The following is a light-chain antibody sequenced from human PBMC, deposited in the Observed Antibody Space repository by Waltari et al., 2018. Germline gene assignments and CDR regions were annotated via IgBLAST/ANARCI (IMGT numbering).Light chain of an antibody. CDR3: QIWDSRTNQFI. CDR2: DDD. Sequence: YVLTQPPSVSVAPGRTATIACGGDKIDYKSLYWYQQRPGQAPVLFIYDDDDRPSGIPERFSASNSGNVAALTISGVEVADEADYYCQIWDSRTNQFIFGPGTRLTVV. CDR1: KIDYKS. J-gene: IGLJ1*01. V-gene: IGLV3-21*04.